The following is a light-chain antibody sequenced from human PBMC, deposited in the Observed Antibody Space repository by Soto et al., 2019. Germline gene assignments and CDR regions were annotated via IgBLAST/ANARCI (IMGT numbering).Light chain of an antibody. V-gene: IGKV3-11*01. CDR3: QQRSNWPPALS. CDR2: DAS. CDR1: QSVYKC. Sequence: EVVLTQSPATLSLSPGYRATLSCRASQSVYKCLAWYQQKPGQPPRLLIYDASKRATGIPGRVSGSGSGTDFTLTISSLEPEDFAVYYCQQRSNWPPALSFGGGTKVDIK. J-gene: IGKJ4*01.